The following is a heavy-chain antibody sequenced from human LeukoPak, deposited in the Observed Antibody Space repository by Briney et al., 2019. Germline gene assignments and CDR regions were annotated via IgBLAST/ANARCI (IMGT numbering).Heavy chain of an antibody. CDR2: LNPNSGGT. CDR3: ARGTLRYFDWLLSGPFDP. CDR1: GYSFTGHY. Sequence: ASVKVSCKASGYSFTGHYIHWVRQAPGQGLEWMGWLNPNSGGTNYAQKFQGRVTMTRDTSISTAYMELSRLRSDDTAVYYCARGTLRYFDWLLSGPFDPWGQGTLVTVSS. V-gene: IGHV1-2*02. J-gene: IGHJ5*02. D-gene: IGHD3-9*01.